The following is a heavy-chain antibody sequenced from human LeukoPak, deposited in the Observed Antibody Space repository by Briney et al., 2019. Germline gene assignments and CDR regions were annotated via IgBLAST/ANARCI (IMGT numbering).Heavy chain of an antibody. CDR3: ASRHCSGGGCYFAGADPFDY. CDR2: ISYDGSNK. V-gene: IGHV3-30*03. Sequence: GGSLRLSCAASGFTFSSYGMHWVRQAPGKGLEWVAVISYDGSNKYYADSVKGRFTISRDTSKNTLYLQMNSLRAEDTAVYYCASRHCSGGGCYFAGADPFDYWGQGTLVTVSS. CDR1: GFTFSSYG. D-gene: IGHD2-15*01. J-gene: IGHJ4*02.